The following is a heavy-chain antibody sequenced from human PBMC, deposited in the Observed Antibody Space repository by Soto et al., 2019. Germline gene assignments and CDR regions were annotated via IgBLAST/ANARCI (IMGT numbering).Heavy chain of an antibody. D-gene: IGHD6-19*01. CDR1: GFTFSDYY. Sequence: PGGSLRLSCAASGFTFSDYYMSWIRQAPGKGLEWVSYISSSGSTIYYADSVKGRFTISRDNAKNSLYLQMNSLRAEDTAVYYCARDPWIAVAGENWFDPWGQGTLVTVSS. CDR2: ISSSGSTI. J-gene: IGHJ5*02. CDR3: ARDPWIAVAGENWFDP. V-gene: IGHV3-11*01.